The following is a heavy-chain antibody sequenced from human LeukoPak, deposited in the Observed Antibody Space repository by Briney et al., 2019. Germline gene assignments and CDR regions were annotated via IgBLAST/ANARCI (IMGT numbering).Heavy chain of an antibody. CDR2: IYYSGST. CDR1: GGSLSSSSYY. D-gene: IGHD6-19*01. CDR3: ARQVSESSSGWYNFDY. Sequence: SETLSLTCTVSGGSLSSSSYYWGWIRQPPGKGLEWIGSIYYSGSTYYNPSLKSRVTISVDTSKNQFSLKLSSVTAADTAAYYCARQVSESSSGWYNFDYWGQGTLVTVSS. J-gene: IGHJ4*02. V-gene: IGHV4-39*01.